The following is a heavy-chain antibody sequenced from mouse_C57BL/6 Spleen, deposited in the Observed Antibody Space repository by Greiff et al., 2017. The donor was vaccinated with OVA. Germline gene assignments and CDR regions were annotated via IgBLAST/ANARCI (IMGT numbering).Heavy chain of an antibody. CDR1: GFTFSSYA. CDR3: ARDGEFAY. J-gene: IGHJ3*01. CDR2: ISDGGSYT. V-gene: IGHV5-4*01. Sequence: EVMLVESGGGLVKPGGSLKLSCAASGFTFSSYAMSWVRQTPEKRLEWVATISDGGSYTYYPDNVKGRFTISRDNAKNNLYLQMSDLKSEDTAMYYCARDGEFAYGGQGTLVTVSA.